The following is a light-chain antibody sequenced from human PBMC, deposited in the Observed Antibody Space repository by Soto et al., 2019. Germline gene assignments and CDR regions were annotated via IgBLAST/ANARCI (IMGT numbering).Light chain of an antibody. V-gene: IGLV1-40*01. Sequence: QSVLTQPPSVSGAPGRRVTISCTGSSSNIGAGYDVHWYQQLPGTAPKLLIYGNNNRPSGVPDRFSGSKSGASASLAITGLQAEDEADYYCQSYDISLSGFHVFGTGTKLTVL. CDR1: SSNIGAGYD. CDR3: QSYDISLSGFHV. J-gene: IGLJ1*01. CDR2: GNN.